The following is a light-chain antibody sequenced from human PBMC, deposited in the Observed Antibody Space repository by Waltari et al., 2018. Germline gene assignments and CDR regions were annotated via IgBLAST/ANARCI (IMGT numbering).Light chain of an antibody. J-gene: IGKJ4*01. Sequence: ETVMPQSPATLSAFPGERVTLSCGASQSISSHLAWYQQKPGQPPRLVIYSASSRATGVPVRFSGSGSGTDFTLTISSLQSEDFAVYYCQQYNNWPLTFGGGTKVEL. V-gene: IGKV3-15*01. CDR2: SAS. CDR1: QSISSH. CDR3: QQYNNWPLT.